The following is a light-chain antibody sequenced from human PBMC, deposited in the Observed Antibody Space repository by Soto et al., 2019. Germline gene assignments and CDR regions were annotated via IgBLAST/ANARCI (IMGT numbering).Light chain of an antibody. CDR3: QQYNNWPLT. V-gene: IGKV3-15*01. J-gene: IGKJ4*01. Sequence: EIVITQSPATLSVSPGERATLSCRASQSVSSNLAWYQQNPGQAPRLLIYGASTRATGVPARFSGSGSGTEFTLTISSLQSEDFAVYYCQQYNNWPLTLGGGTKVDIK. CDR1: QSVSSN. CDR2: GAS.